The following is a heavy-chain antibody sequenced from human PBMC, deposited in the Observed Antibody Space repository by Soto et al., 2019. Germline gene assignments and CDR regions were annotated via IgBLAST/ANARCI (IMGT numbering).Heavy chain of an antibody. Sequence: SETLSLTCTVSGGSISSSSYYWGWIRQPPGKGLEWIGSIYYSGSTYYNPSLKSRVTISVDTSKNQFSLKLSSVTAADTAVYYCACIFSGGYGYGFYYYGMDVWGPGTTVTVSS. D-gene: IGHD5-18*01. CDR3: ACIFSGGYGYGFYYYGMDV. CDR2: IYYSGST. CDR1: GGSISSSSYY. J-gene: IGHJ6*02. V-gene: IGHV4-39*01.